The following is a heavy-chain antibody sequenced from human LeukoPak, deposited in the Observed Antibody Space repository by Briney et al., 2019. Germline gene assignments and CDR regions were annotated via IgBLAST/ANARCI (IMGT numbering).Heavy chain of an antibody. Sequence: SETLSLTCTVSGGSISSYYWSWIRQSPGKGLEWIGYIYYSGSTDYNPSLKSRVTISVDTSKNQFSLKLTSVTAADTAVYYCARGAAATRGFWGQGTLVTVSS. CDR1: GGSISSYY. D-gene: IGHD6-13*01. V-gene: IGHV4-59*08. CDR2: IYYSGST. CDR3: ARGAAATRGF. J-gene: IGHJ4*02.